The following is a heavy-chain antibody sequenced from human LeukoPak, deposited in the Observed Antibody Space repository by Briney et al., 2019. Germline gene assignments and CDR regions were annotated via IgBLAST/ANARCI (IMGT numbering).Heavy chain of an antibody. D-gene: IGHD2-15*01. J-gene: IGHJ2*01. Sequence: PSETLSLTCTVSGGSISSDYWSWIRQPPGKGLEWSGYIYYSGSTNYNPSLKSRVTISVDTSKNQFSLKLSSVTAADTAVYYCARDYRSNCSGGSCYFSASWYFDLWGRGTLVTVSS. CDR2: IYYSGST. CDR3: ARDYRSNCSGGSCYFSASWYFDL. V-gene: IGHV4-59*01. CDR1: GGSISSDY.